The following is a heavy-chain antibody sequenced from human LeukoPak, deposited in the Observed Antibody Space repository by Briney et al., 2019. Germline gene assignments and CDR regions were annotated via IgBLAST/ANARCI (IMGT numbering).Heavy chain of an antibody. J-gene: IGHJ4*02. CDR3: AAGPLIVVVGY. Sequence: GTSVKVSCKASGFTFTSSAVQWVRQARGQRLEWIGWIVVGSGNTNYAQKFQERVTITRDMSTSTAYMELSSLRSEDTAVYYCAAGPLIVVVGYWGQGTLVTVSS. D-gene: IGHD2-2*01. V-gene: IGHV1-58*01. CDR2: IVVGSGNT. CDR1: GFTFTSSA.